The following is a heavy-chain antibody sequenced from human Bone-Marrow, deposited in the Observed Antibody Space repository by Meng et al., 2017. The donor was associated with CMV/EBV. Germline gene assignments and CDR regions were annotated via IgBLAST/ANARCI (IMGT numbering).Heavy chain of an antibody. D-gene: IGHD3-10*01. Sequence: ASVKVSCKTSGYTFTTFDINWVRQAPGQGLEWMALISAYSGDTKYAQKFQGRVTITTDESTSTAYMELSSLRSEDTAVYYCARGKGSMVRGVITPGNKWFDYWGQGTLVTVSS. J-gene: IGHJ4*02. CDR2: ISAYSGDT. CDR1: GYTFTTFD. CDR3: ARGKGSMVRGVITPGNKWFDY. V-gene: IGHV1-18*01.